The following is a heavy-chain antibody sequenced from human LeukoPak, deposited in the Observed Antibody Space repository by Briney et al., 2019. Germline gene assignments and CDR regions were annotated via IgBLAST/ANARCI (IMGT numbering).Heavy chain of an antibody. Sequence: GGSLRLSCAASGFTFSSYAMHWVRQAPGKGLEWVAVISYDGSNKYYADSVKGRFTISRDNSKNTLYLQMNSLRAEDTAVYYCASLWFGELFTNFDYWGQGTLVTVSS. D-gene: IGHD3-10*01. CDR3: ASLWFGELFTNFDY. CDR2: ISYDGSNK. CDR1: GFTFSSYA. V-gene: IGHV3-30-3*01. J-gene: IGHJ4*02.